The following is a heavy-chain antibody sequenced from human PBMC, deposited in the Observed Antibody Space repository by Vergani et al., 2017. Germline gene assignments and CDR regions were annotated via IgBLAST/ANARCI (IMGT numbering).Heavy chain of an antibody. CDR3: ARDRGSGSYRFDY. J-gene: IGHJ4*02. D-gene: IGHD1-26*01. CDR1: GFTFDDYA. V-gene: IGHV3-9*01. CDR2: ISGSGGSI. Sequence: EVQLVESGGGLVQPGRSLRLSCAASGFTFDDYAMHWVRQAPGKGLEWVSAISGSGGSIYYADSVKGRFTISRDNAKNSLYLQMNSLRAEDTAVYYCARDRGSGSYRFDYWGQGTLVTVSS.